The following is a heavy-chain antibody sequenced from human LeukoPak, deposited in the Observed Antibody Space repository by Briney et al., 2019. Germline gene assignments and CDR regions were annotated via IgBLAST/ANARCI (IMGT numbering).Heavy chain of an antibody. CDR3: AKDVDPITMIVVGAFDI. CDR1: GFTFSDYN. J-gene: IGHJ3*02. CDR2: ISSSSIYI. D-gene: IGHD3-22*01. V-gene: IGHV3-21*04. Sequence: GGSLRLSCAASGFTFSDYNMNWVRQAPGKGLEWVSSISSSSIYIYYADSVRGRFTISRDNAKNSLYLQMNSLRAEDTALYYCAKDVDPITMIVVGAFDIWGQGTMVTVSS.